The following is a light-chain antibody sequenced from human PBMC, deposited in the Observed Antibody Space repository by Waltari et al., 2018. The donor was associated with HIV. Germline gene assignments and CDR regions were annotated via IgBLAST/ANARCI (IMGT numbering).Light chain of an antibody. Sequence: QSPLTQPASVSGSPGQPVTITCHGTRRAGGSTMSVSWYQRPPGKGPRLIIYNVNSRPSGISSRFSGSKSGNTASLTISGLQADDEAEYICCSYAGTVTYLVFGGGTKLTVL. CDR2: NVN. V-gene: IGLV2-23*02. J-gene: IGLJ2*01. CDR1: RRAGGSTMS. CDR3: CSYAGTVTYLV.